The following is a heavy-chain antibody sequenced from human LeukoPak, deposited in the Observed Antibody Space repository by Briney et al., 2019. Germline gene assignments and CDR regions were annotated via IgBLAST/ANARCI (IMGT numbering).Heavy chain of an antibody. J-gene: IGHJ4*02. CDR1: GVIFSNYN. Sequence: PGGSLRLVCAAAGVIFSNYNMNWVRQTPGKGLEWLSYISSSSGTIHYADSVKGRFTISGDNAQTSLYLQMNSLRAEDTAVYYCARDLEGYFDYWRQGTLVPVSS. D-gene: IGHD1-1*01. CDR2: ISSSSGTI. V-gene: IGHV3-48*01. CDR3: ARDLEGYFDY.